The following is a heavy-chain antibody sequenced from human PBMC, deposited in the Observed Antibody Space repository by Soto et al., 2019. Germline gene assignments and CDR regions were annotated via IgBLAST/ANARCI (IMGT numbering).Heavy chain of an antibody. CDR3: ARDIGDSSGSEGVNAFDI. D-gene: IGHD3-22*01. J-gene: IGHJ3*02. CDR2: IIPIFGTA. V-gene: IGHV1-69*13. CDR1: GGTFSSYA. Sequence: GASVKVSCKASGGTFSSYAISWVRQAPGQGLEWMGGIIPIFGTANYAQKFQGRVTITADESTSTAYMELSSLRSEDTAVYYCARDIGDSSGSEGVNAFDIWGQGTMVTVSS.